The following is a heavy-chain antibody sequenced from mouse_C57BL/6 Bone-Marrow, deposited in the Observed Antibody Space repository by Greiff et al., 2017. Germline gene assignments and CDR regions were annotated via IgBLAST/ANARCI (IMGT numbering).Heavy chain of an antibody. D-gene: IGHD1-1*01. CDR1: GYTFTDYY. J-gene: IGHJ4*01. Sequence: EVQLQQSGPVLVKPGASVKMSCKASGYTFTDYYMNWVKQSHGKSLEWIGVINPYNGGTKYNEKFKSKATLTVDKPSSTAYMQLSSLTSEDSAVYYCARRILLRSHYYAMDYWGQGTSVTVSS. CDR3: ARRILLRSHYYAMDY. V-gene: IGHV1-19*01. CDR2: INPYNGGT.